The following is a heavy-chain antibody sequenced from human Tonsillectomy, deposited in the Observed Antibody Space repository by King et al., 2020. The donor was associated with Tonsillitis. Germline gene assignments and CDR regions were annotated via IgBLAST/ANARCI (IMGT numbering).Heavy chain of an antibody. CDR3: ARLTYCGGDCYSAQGVDY. V-gene: IGHV3-21*01. CDR1: GFTFSSYS. D-gene: IGHD2-21*02. J-gene: IGHJ4*02. Sequence: VQLVESGGGLVKPGGSLRLSCAASGFTFSSYSMNWVRQAPGKGLEWVSSISSSSSYIYYADSVKGRFTISRDNAKNSLYLQMNSLRAEDTAVYYCARLTYCGGDCYSAQGVDYWGQGTLVTVSS. CDR2: ISSSSSYI.